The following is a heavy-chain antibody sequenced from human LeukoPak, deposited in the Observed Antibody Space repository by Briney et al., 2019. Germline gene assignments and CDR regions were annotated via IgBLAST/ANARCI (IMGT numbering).Heavy chain of an antibody. CDR3: AKDRGYSSGWYVY. V-gene: IGHV3-21*06. J-gene: IGHJ4*02. Sequence: GGSLRLSCAASGFTFSSYSMNWVRQAPGKGLEWVAAISRSNSHSYYADSMKGRFTISRDNAKNALYLQMNSLRAEDTALYYCAKDRGYSSGWYVYWGQGTLVTVSS. CDR1: GFTFSSYS. CDR2: ISRSNSHS. D-gene: IGHD6-19*01.